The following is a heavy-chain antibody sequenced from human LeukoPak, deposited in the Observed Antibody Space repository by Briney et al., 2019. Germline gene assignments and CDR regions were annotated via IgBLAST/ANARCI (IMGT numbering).Heavy chain of an antibody. CDR1: GFTFSTYW. Sequence: GGSLRLSCAASGFTFSTYWMSWVRQAPGKGLEWVANIKQDGSEKYYVDSVKGRFTISRDNAKNSLYLQMNSLRAEDTAVYYCAGEPYYDSSGYYPGGSDYWGQGTLVTVSS. CDR2: IKQDGSEK. V-gene: IGHV3-7*01. D-gene: IGHD3-22*01. CDR3: AGEPYYDSSGYYPGGSDY. J-gene: IGHJ4*02.